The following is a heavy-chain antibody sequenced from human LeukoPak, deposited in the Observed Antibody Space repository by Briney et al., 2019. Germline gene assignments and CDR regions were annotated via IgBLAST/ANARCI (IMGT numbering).Heavy chain of an antibody. J-gene: IGHJ4*02. Sequence: GKSLRLSCAASGFTFSGYPIHWVRQAPGKGLEWVAVISYDGSNKYYADSVKGRFTISRDNAKNSLYLQMNSLRAEDTAVYYCAREPGYNSYSSSWYDDYWGQGTLVTVSS. CDR2: ISYDGSNK. CDR1: GFTFSGYP. V-gene: IGHV3-30-3*01. CDR3: AREPGYNSYSSSWYDDY. D-gene: IGHD6-13*01.